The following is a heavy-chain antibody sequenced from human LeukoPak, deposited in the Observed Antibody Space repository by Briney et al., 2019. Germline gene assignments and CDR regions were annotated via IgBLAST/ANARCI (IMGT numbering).Heavy chain of an antibody. V-gene: IGHV1-69*04. J-gene: IGHJ4*02. CDR3: ARDPSLRLAAAGKGYVVDY. D-gene: IGHD6-13*01. CDR1: GGTFSSYA. Sequence: VASVKVSCKASGGTFSSYAISWVRQAPGQGLEWMGRIIPILGIANYAQKFQGRVTITADKSTSTAYMELSSLRSEDTAVYYCARDPSLRLAAAGKGYVVDYWGQGTLVTVSS. CDR2: IIPILGIA.